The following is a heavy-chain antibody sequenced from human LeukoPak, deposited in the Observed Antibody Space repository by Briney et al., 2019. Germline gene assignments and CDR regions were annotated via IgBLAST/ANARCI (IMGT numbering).Heavy chain of an antibody. D-gene: IGHD3-16*01. Sequence: PGRSLTHSCPAPGLTFDDYALHGLGQAPGKGLAWVSGINWNSDRISYSDCVKGRMTISRDNAHNSLYLQMNSLRAEDPAFYYLAKDSDAIGGVLTAFDYWGQGTLVTVSS. V-gene: IGHV3-9*01. CDR1: GLTFDDYA. CDR3: AKDSDAIGGVLTAFDY. CDR2: INWNSDRI. J-gene: IGHJ4*02.